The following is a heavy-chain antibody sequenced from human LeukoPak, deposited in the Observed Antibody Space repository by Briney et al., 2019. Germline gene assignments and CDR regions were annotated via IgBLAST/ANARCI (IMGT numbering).Heavy chain of an antibody. V-gene: IGHV3-74*01. CDR3: ASGGITMAYY. CDR2: INTDGSST. Sequence: QTGGSLRLSCAASGFTFSSYWMHWVRQAPGKGLVWVSRINTDGSSTTYADPVKGRFTISRDNAKNTLYLQMNSLRAEDTAVYHCASGGITMAYYWGQGTLVTVSS. CDR1: GFTFSSYW. D-gene: IGHD3-3*01. J-gene: IGHJ4*02.